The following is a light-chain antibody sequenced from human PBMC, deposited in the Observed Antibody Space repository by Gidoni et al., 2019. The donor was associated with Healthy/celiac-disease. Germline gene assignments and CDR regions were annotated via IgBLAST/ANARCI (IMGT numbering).Light chain of an antibody. V-gene: IGLV2-14*01. Sequence: QSALTQPASVSGSPGQSIPISCTGTSSDVGGYNYVSWYQQHPGKAAKLMIYEVSNRPSGVSNRFSGSKSGNTASLTISGLQAEDEADYYCSSYTSSSTLPYVFGTGTKVTVL. CDR2: EVS. CDR3: SSYTSSSTLPYV. CDR1: SSDVGGYNY. J-gene: IGLJ1*01.